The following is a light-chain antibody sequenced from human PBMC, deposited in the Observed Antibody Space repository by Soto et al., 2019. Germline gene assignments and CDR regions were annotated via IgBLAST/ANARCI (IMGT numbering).Light chain of an antibody. CDR2: GVK. J-gene: IGLJ1*01. V-gene: IGLV2-14*01. CDR3: SSYTTSYFYV. Sequence: QSALTQPASVSGSPGQSITISCTGSGRDIGAYDYVSWYQQYPGKAPKLLIYGVKNRPSGVSYRFSASKSAFTASLTISGFQAEDEAHYYCSSYTTSYFYVFGPGTKLTVL. CDR1: GRDIGAYDY.